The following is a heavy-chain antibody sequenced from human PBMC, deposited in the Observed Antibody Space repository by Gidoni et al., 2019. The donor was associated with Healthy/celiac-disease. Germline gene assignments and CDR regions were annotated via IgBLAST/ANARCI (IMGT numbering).Heavy chain of an antibody. CDR2: IWYDGSNK. CDR1: GFPFSSYG. J-gene: IGHJ6*02. D-gene: IGHD1-26*01. CDR3: ARDRWDSWELDYYYYGMDV. V-gene: IGHV3-33*01. Sequence: QVQLVESGGGVVQPGRSLRLSCAASGFPFSSYGMHWVRQAPGQGLEWVAGIWYDGSNKYYADSVKGRFTISRDNSKNTLYLQMNSLRAEDTAVYYCARDRWDSWELDYYYYGMDVWGQGTTVTVSS.